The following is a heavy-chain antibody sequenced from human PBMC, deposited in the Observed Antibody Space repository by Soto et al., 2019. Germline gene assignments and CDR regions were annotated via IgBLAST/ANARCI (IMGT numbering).Heavy chain of an antibody. CDR1: GGSISRYY. D-gene: IGHD6-13*01. Sequence: PSETLSLTCTVGGGSISRYYWSWIRQPAGKGLEWSGRIYTIGSTNYNGSLKSLVSISVYTSKSQFSLKLSSVTAADTAVYYCARDAREGDRSSWYWYYYGMDVWGQGTTVTASS. CDR2: IYTIGST. V-gene: IGHV4-4*07. CDR3: ARDAREGDRSSWYWYYYGMDV. J-gene: IGHJ6*02.